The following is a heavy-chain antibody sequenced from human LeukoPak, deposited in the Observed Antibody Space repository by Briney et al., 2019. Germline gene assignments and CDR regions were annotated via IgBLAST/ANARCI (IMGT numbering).Heavy chain of an antibody. D-gene: IGHD3-3*01. CDR1: GFTFNNYA. V-gene: IGHV3-23*01. Sequence: GGSLRLSCAASGFTFNNYAMNWFRKVPGKGLEWVSAISGNDGRTYYAGSVKGRFTISRDNSKKTVYLQMNSLRAEDTAVYYCAKDWADFWSGYFLFDYWGRGTLVTVSS. J-gene: IGHJ4*02. CDR3: AKDWADFWSGYFLFDY. CDR2: ISGNDGRT.